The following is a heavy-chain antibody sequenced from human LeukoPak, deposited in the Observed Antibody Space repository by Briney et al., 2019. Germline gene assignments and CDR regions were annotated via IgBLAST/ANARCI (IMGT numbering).Heavy chain of an antibody. V-gene: IGHV4-34*01. CDR1: GGSFSGYY. CDR3: ARDGYCDSSPSTPFYY. D-gene: IGHD3-22*01. CDR2: INHSGST. Sequence: SETLSLTCAVYGGSFSGYYWSWIRQPPGKGLEWIGEINHSGSTYYNPSLKSRDTISVDRSKNQFSLKLSSVTAADTAVYYCARDGYCDSSPSTPFYYWGQGTLVTVSS. J-gene: IGHJ4*02.